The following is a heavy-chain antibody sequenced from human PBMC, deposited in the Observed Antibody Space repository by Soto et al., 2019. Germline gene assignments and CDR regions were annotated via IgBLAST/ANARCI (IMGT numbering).Heavy chain of an antibody. CDR1: GGSISSYY. V-gene: IGHV4-59*01. CDR3: AREYYYGSGTNWFDP. Sequence: SETLSLTCTVSGGSISSYYWSWIRQPPGKGLEWIGYIYYSGSTNYNPSLKSRVTISVDTSKNQFSLKLSSVTAADTAVYYCAREYYYGSGTNWFDPWGQGTLVTVSS. D-gene: IGHD3-10*01. CDR2: IYYSGST. J-gene: IGHJ5*02.